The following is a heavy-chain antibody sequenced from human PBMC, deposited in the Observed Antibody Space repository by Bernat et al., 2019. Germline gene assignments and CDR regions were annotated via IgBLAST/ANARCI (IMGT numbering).Heavy chain of an antibody. V-gene: IGHV4-34*01. D-gene: IGHD3-22*01. Sequence: QVQLQQWGAGPLKPSETLSLTCAVYGGSFSGYYWSWIRQPPGKGLEWIGEINHSGSTNYNPSLKSRVTISVDTSKNQFSLKLSSVTAADTAVYYCARGYYDSSGYLIDYWGQGTLVTVSS. CDR3: ARGYYDSSGYLIDY. J-gene: IGHJ4*02. CDR2: INHSGST. CDR1: GGSFSGYY.